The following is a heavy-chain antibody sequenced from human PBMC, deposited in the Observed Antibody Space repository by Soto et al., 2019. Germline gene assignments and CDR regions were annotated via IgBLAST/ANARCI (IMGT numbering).Heavy chain of an antibody. V-gene: IGHV1-69*13. CDR3: ARDGRAVAADYYYYYGMDV. CDR1: GGTFSSYA. D-gene: IGHD6-19*01. CDR2: IIPIFGTA. Sequence: ASVKVSCKASGGTFSSYAISWVRQAPGQGLEWMGGIIPIFGTANYAQKFQGRVTITADESTSTAYMELSSLRSEDTAVYYCARDGRAVAADYYYYYGMDVWGQGTTVTVSS. J-gene: IGHJ6*02.